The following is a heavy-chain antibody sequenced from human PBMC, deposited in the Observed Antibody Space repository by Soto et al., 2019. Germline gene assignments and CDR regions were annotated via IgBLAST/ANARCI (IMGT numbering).Heavy chain of an antibody. J-gene: IGHJ6*02. CDR3: ARYEYGNSLYGVDV. V-gene: IGHV4-34*02. CDR1: GESFSGYY. CDR2: VDHRGST. Sequence: QVHLQQRGAGLLKPSETLSLNCVVSGESFSGYYWSWIRQTPGMGLEWIGEVDHRGSTTYNQSLKNRASISIDSSKNLFSLELTSVTAAETALYFCARYEYGNSLYGVDVWGQGTRVTVSS. D-gene: IGHD1-7*01.